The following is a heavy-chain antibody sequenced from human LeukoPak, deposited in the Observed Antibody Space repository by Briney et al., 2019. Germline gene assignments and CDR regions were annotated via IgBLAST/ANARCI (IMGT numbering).Heavy chain of an antibody. CDR3: ARLEPQLAGVGY. CDR1: GGSISGYY. V-gene: IGHV4-39*01. CDR2: IYYSGST. Sequence: SETLSLTCAVSGGSISGYYWSWIRQPPGKGLEWIGSIYYSGSTYYNPSLKSRVTISVDTSKNQFSLKLSSVTAADTAVYYCARLEPQLAGVGYWGQGTLVTVSS. D-gene: IGHD6-13*01. J-gene: IGHJ4*02.